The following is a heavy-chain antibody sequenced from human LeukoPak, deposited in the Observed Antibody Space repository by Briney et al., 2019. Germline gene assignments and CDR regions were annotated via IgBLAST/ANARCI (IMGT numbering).Heavy chain of an antibody. J-gene: IGHJ3*02. CDR2: IYYSGST. V-gene: IGHV4-59*01. D-gene: IGHD2-15*01. Sequence: SETLSLTCTVSGGSISSYYWGWIRQPPGKGLEWIGYIYYSGSTNYNPSLKSRVTISVDTSKNQFSLKLSSVTAADTAVYYCARGLRRYCSGGSCPHAFGIWGQGTMVTVSS. CDR1: GGSISSYY. CDR3: ARGLRRYCSGGSCPHAFGI.